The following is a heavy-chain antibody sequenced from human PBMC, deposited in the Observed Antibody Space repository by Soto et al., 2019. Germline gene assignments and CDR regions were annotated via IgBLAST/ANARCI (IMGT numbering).Heavy chain of an antibody. J-gene: IGHJ2*01. CDR3: AKALPFDSSSAYWYFDL. D-gene: IGHD6-6*01. CDR1: GFTFSSYA. Sequence: EVQLLESGGGLVQPGGSLRLSCAASGFTFSSYAMSWVRQAPGKGLEWVSAISGSGGSTYYADSVKGRFTISRDNSKNTLYLQMNSLRAEDTAVYYCAKALPFDSSSAYWYFDLWGRGTLVTVSS. CDR2: ISGSGGST. V-gene: IGHV3-23*01.